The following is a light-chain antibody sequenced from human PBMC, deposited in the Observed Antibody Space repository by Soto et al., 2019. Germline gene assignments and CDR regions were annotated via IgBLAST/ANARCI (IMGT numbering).Light chain of an antibody. Sequence: QSALTQPASVSGSPGQSIAISCTGTSSDVGGYNHVSWYQQHPGKAPKLMIYEVYNRPSGVPNRFSGSKSGNTASLTISGLQAEDEPDYYCSSYTGSSTWVFGGGTQLTVL. CDR3: SSYTGSSTWV. V-gene: IGLV2-14*01. CDR2: EVY. J-gene: IGLJ3*02. CDR1: SSDVGGYNH.